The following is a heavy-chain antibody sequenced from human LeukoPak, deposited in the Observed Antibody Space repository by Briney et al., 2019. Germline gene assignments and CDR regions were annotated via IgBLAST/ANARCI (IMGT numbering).Heavy chain of an antibody. J-gene: IGHJ4*02. D-gene: IGHD3-22*01. CDR3: ARDPSGYFNY. CDR1: GGPVSSGSYF. V-gene: IGHV4-61*01. CDR2: IYDSGST. Sequence: SETLSLTRTVSGGPVSSGSYFWSWIWKPPGKGLGWIWYIYDSGSTNYNPSLKSRVTISGDTSKNQFSLKLSSVTAADTAVYYCARDPSGYFNYWCQGTLVSVSS.